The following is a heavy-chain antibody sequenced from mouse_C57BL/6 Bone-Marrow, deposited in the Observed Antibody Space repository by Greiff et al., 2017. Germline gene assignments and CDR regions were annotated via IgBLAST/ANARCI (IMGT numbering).Heavy chain of an antibody. CDR3: ARTPQSGSYFDY. V-gene: IGHV7-3*01. Sequence: EVKLVESGGGLVQPGGSLSISCAASGFTFTDYYMSWVRQPPGKALEWLGVISNKANGYTTEYSATVKGRFTISRDTSQSILYLQVNALRAEDSSTYYCARTPQSGSYFDYWGKCTTLTVSS. J-gene: IGHJ2*01. CDR1: GFTFTDYY. D-gene: IGHD1-1*01. CDR2: ISNKANGYTT.